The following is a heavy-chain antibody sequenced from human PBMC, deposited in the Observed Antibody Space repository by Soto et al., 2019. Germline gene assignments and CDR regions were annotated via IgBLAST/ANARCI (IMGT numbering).Heavy chain of an antibody. Sequence: GGSLRLSCAASGFTVSSNDMSWVRQAPGKGLDWVAIISYDEIYKYYADSVKGRFTISRDNSKNTLYLQMNSLRTEDTAVYYCARGGDSYGYGEYYYYGMDVWGQGTKVTVSS. CDR2: ISYDEIYK. J-gene: IGHJ6*02. CDR3: ARGGDSYGYGEYYYYGMDV. CDR1: GFTVSSND. V-gene: IGHV3-30-3*01. D-gene: IGHD5-18*01.